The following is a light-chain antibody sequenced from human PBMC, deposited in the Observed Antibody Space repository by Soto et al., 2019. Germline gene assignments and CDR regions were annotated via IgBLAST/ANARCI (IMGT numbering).Light chain of an antibody. V-gene: IGKV3-20*01. J-gene: IGKJ1*01. Sequence: ETVMTQSPATLSVSPGERATLSCRASQSISNNYLGWYQQKVGQAPRLLIYGASSRATAIPERFSGSGSGTDFTLTISRLEPEDFAVYYCQYYGSSRTFGQGTKVDI. CDR2: GAS. CDR3: QYYGSSRT. CDR1: QSISNNY.